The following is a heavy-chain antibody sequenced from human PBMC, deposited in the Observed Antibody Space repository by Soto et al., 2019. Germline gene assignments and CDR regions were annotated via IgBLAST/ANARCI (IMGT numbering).Heavy chain of an antibody. D-gene: IGHD1-26*01. CDR1: GGTFSSYT. CDR3: ARGDSGSYTVY. V-gene: IGHV1-69*02. J-gene: IGHJ4*02. CDR2: IIPILGIA. Sequence: QVQLVQSGAEVKKPGSSVKVSCKASGGTFSSYTISWVRQAPGQGLEWMGRIIPILGIANYAQKFQGRVTITADKATTTAYIELSSLRSEDTAVYSCARGDSGSYTVYWGQGTLVTVSS.